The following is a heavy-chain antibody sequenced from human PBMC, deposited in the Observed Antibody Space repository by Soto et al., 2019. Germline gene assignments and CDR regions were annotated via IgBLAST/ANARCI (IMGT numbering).Heavy chain of an antibody. CDR3: AATGPTYGFDV. D-gene: IGHD1-26*01. Sequence: QVQLQQWGAGLVKPSETLSLTCAVYGGSFSGYYWSWIRQPPGKGLVWIGAVNHSGSTTYNSSLKSRVTLPVATASNLFHLWLTSATAADTAVYFCAATGPTYGFDVWGQGTLVIVSS. CDR1: GGSFSGYY. V-gene: IGHV4-34*01. J-gene: IGHJ3*01. CDR2: VNHSGST.